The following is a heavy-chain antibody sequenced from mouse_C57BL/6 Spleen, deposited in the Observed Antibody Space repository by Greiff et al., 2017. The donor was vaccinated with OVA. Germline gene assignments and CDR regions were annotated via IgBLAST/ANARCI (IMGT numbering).Heavy chain of an antibody. Sequence: VQLQESGPELVKPGASVKISCKASGYAFSSSWMNWVKQRPGKGLEWIGRIYPGDGDTNYNGKFKGKVTLTADKSSSTAYMQLSSLTSEDSAVYFCARNRGVVENFDYWGQGTTLTVSS. CDR1: GYAFSSSW. CDR3: ARNRGVVENFDY. V-gene: IGHV1-82*01. D-gene: IGHD1-1*01. CDR2: IYPGDGDT. J-gene: IGHJ2*01.